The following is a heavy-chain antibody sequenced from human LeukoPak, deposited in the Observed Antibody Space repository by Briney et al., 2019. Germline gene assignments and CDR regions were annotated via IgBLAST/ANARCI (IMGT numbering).Heavy chain of an antibody. J-gene: IGHJ6*04. CDR2: ISGSGGSA. Sequence: GGSLRLSCAASGFTFSYYAMCWVRQAPGKGLEWVSGISGSGGSAYYADSVKGRFTISRDNSKNTLYLQMNSLRGEDTALYYCASGPRYFYGMDVWGKGTTVTVSS. CDR1: GFTFSYYA. V-gene: IGHV3-23*01. CDR3: ASGPRYFYGMDV.